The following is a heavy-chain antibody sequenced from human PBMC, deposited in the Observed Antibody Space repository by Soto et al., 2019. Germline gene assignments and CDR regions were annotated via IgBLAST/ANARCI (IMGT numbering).Heavy chain of an antibody. CDR3: AREIAVAGMFEGGEVYYYYGMDV. CDR1: GLTFRDSA. J-gene: IGHJ6*02. V-gene: IGHV1-58*01. CDR2: IVVGSGNT. D-gene: IGHD6-19*01. Sequence: SVKVSCKTSGLTFRDSAVQWVRQRRGHRLEWIGWIVVGSGNTNYAQDFQGRVTISRDMTTDTVYMELSSLRSEDSAVYYCAREIAVAGMFEGGEVYYYYGMDVWGQGTTVTVSS.